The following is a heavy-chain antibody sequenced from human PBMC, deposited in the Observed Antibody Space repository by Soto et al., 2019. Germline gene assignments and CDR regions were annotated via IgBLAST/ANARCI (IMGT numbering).Heavy chain of an antibody. V-gene: IGHV4-59*01. CDR3: ARARGTVQYHYFGMDV. Sequence: SETLSLTCTVSGGSISSYYWSWIRQPPGKGLEWIGYIYYSGSTNYNPSLKSRVTISVDTSKNQFSLNLSSVTAADTAVYSCARARGTVQYHYFGMDVWGQGTTVTVSS. J-gene: IGHJ6*02. CDR2: IYYSGST. CDR1: GGSISSYY. D-gene: IGHD3-10*01.